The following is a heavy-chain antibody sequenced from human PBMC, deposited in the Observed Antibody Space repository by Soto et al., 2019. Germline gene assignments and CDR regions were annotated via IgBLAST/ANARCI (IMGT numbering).Heavy chain of an antibody. CDR2: ISAYNGNT. CDR1: GYTFTSYG. D-gene: IGHD3-22*01. Sequence: QVQLVQSGAEVKKPGASVKVSCKASGYTFTSYGISWVLQAPGQGLEWMGWISAYNGNTNYAQKLQGRVSMTTDTSTSYAYMELRSMRSDDTAVYYCARAVSGYYPYHAFDIWGQGTMVTVSS. CDR3: ARAVSGYYPYHAFDI. J-gene: IGHJ3*02. V-gene: IGHV1-18*01.